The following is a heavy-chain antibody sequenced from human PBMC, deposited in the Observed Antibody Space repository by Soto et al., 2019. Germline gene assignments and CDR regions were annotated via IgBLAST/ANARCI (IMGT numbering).Heavy chain of an antibody. CDR2: IYGGDLT. Sequence: PGGSLRLSCAASGFTISSNYMTWVRQAPGKGLECVSIIYGGDLTYYADSVKGRFSISRDNSRNTLYLQMNNLKSDDTAVYYCARGSKKDIWSGTNWIDPWGQGTLVTVSS. CDR1: GFTISSNY. J-gene: IGHJ5*02. CDR3: ARGSKKDIWSGTNWIDP. D-gene: IGHD3-3*01. V-gene: IGHV3-53*01.